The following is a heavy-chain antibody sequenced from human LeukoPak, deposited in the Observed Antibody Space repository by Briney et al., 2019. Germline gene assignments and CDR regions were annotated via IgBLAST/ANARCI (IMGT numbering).Heavy chain of an antibody. Sequence: SETLSLTCTVSGGSISSYYWSWIWQPPGKGLEWIGYIYYSGSTNYNPSLKSRVTISVDTSKNQFSLKLSSVTAADTAVYYCARGGYCSGGSCYSSLVYFDYWGQGTLVTVSS. CDR1: GGSISSYY. J-gene: IGHJ4*01. CDR2: IYYSGST. CDR3: ARGGYCSGGSCYSSLVYFDY. V-gene: IGHV4-59*08. D-gene: IGHD2-15*01.